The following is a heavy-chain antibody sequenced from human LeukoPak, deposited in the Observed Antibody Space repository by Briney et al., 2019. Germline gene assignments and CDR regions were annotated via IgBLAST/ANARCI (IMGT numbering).Heavy chain of an antibody. CDR2: ISGGGSNT. D-gene: IGHD6-19*01. V-gene: IGHV3-23*01. J-gene: IGHJ4*02. Sequence: PGGSLRLSCAASGFSFNNAWMTWVRQAPGKGLEWVSAISGGGSNTYYADSVKGRFTISRDNSKNTLYLQMNGLAAEDTAIYYCAKGRSGWYVFDYWGQGTLVTVSS. CDR1: GFSFNNAW. CDR3: AKGRSGWYVFDY.